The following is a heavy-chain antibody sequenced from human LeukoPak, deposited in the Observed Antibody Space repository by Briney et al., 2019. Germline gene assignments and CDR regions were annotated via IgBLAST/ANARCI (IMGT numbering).Heavy chain of an antibody. V-gene: IGHV3-74*01. CDR2: INSDGSST. CDR1: GFTFSSYW. J-gene: IGHJ2*01. Sequence: GGSLRLTCAASGFTFSSYWMIWVRQAPVKGLVWVSRINSDGSSTSYADSVKGRFTISRDNAKNTLYLQMNSLRAEDTAVYYCARDPGAVYYDILTGYYAHWYFDLWGRGTLVTVSS. D-gene: IGHD3-9*01. CDR3: ARDPGAVYYDILTGYYAHWYFDL.